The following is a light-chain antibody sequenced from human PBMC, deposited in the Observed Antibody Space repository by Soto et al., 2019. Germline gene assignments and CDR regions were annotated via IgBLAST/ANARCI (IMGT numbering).Light chain of an antibody. V-gene: IGKV1-5*01. J-gene: IGKJ1*01. CDR2: DAS. Sequence: DIQMTQSPSTLSASVGDRVTITCRASHIISSRLAWYQQKPGKAPKLLIYDASSLESGVPSRFSGSGSGTEFTLTISSLQPDDFATFYCQQYSDSWTFGQGPEVEIK. CDR3: QQYSDSWT. CDR1: HIISSR.